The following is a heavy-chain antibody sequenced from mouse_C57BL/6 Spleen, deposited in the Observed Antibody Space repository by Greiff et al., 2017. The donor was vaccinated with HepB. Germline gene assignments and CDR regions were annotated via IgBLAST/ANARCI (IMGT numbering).Heavy chain of an antibody. D-gene: IGHD1-1*01. J-gene: IGHJ2*01. V-gene: IGHV1-50*01. CDR2: IDPSDSYT. CDR3: ARSYYGSSYFDY. Sequence: VQLQQSGAELVKPGASVKLSCKASGYTFTSYWMQWVTQRPGQGLEWIGEIDPSDSYTNYNQKFKGKATLTVDTSSSTAYMQLSSLTSEDSAVYYCARSYYGSSYFDYWGQGTTLTVSS. CDR1: GYTFTSYW.